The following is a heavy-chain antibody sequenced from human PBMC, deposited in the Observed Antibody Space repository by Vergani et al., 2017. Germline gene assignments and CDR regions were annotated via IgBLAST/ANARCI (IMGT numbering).Heavy chain of an antibody. CDR2: FDPEDGET. D-gene: IGHD3-10*01. CDR1: GYTLTELS. CDR3: ASQYYGSGKGYYYYYYMDV. J-gene: IGHJ6*03. Sequence: QVQLVQSGAEVKTPGASVKVSCKVSGYTLTELSMHWVRQAPGKGLEWMGGFDPEDGETIYAQKFQGRVTMTEETSTDTAYMELSSLRSEDTAVYYCASQYYGSGKGYYYYYYMDVWGKGTTVTVSS. V-gene: IGHV1-24*01.